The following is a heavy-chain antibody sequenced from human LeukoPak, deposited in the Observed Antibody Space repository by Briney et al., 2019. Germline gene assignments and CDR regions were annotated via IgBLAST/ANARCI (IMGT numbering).Heavy chain of an antibody. J-gene: IGHJ4*02. Sequence: GASVKVSCTASGYTFLIYGISWVRQAPGQGPEWMGWISAYNGNTHDAQKFQGRVTMTTDTSTSTVYMELRSLRADDTAMYYCARDSCSGGSCYVDYWGQGTLVTVSS. CDR1: GYTFLIYG. CDR2: ISAYNGNT. CDR3: ARDSCSGGSCYVDY. D-gene: IGHD2-15*01. V-gene: IGHV1-18*01.